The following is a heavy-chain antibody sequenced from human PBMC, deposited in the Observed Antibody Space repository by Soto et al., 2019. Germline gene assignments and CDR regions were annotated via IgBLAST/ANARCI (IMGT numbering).Heavy chain of an antibody. CDR2: ISGDGGRT. CDR1: EFTFSSDA. CDR3: AKDWVYSGTYYFDF. J-gene: IGHJ4*02. V-gene: IGHV3-23*01. Sequence: HPGGSLRLSCAASEFTFSSDAMSWVRQAPGKGLEWVSAISGDGGRTYYADSVKGRFTISRDNSKNTLYLQMNSLRAEDTAIYYCAKDWVYSGTYYFDFWGQGTLVTVSS. D-gene: IGHD1-26*01.